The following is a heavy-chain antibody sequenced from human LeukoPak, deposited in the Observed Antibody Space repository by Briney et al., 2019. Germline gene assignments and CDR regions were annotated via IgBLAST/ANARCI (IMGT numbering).Heavy chain of an antibody. V-gene: IGHV3-74*01. D-gene: IGHD3-22*01. CDR3: ARSYYYDSSHTVDY. J-gene: IGHJ4*02. CDR2: INPDGSST. CDR1: GFTFSSYW. Sequence: GGSLRLSCAASGFTFSSYWMHWVRQAPGKGLVWVSRINPDGSSTSYADSVKGRFTISRDNAENTLYLQMNSLRAEDTAVYYCARSYYYDSSHTVDYWGQGTLVTVSS.